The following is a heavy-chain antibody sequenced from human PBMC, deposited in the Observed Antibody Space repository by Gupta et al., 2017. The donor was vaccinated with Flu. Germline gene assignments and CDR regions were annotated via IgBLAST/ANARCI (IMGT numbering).Heavy chain of an antibody. CDR2: ISHDGGDK. D-gene: IGHD3-22*01. Sequence: QVQLVESGGGVVQPGRSLRLSCSASGFTFSNHAIHWVRQAPGKGLEWVAVISHDGGDKYYADSVKGRFTISRDDSKNTLFLEVNSLRREDTAVYYCAKTKIPVVTFDAFDIWGRGTMVTVSS. CDR3: AKTKIPVVTFDAFDI. J-gene: IGHJ3*02. CDR1: GFTFSNHA. V-gene: IGHV3-30*18.